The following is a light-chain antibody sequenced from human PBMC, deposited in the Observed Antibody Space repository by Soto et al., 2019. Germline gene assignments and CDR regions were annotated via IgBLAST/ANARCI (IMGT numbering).Light chain of an antibody. CDR2: GSS. J-gene: IGKJ1*01. CDR3: QHYVTSLTT. Sequence: EMVMTQSPATLSVSPGEGATLSCRASQSVGSNLAWFQQKPGQAPRLLIYGSSTRATGIPDRFTGSGSGTDFTLTISRLEPEDFAIYYCQHYVTSLTTFGQGTRVEIK. CDR1: QSVGSN. V-gene: IGKV3D-15*01.